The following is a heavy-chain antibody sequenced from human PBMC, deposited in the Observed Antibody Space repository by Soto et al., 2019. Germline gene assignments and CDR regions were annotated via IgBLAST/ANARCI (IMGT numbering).Heavy chain of an antibody. Sequence: QVQLQESGPGLVKPSETLSLTCTVSGGSISSYYWSWIRQRPGKGLEWIGYIYNSGSTNYKPTLKSPVTISVDTSKNQLSLMRSSVTAADAAVYYCSRCPGGSSGWYGNDEAFDIWGQGTMVTVSP. V-gene: IGHV4-59*01. CDR2: IYNSGST. CDR3: SRCPGGSSGWYGNDEAFDI. J-gene: IGHJ3*02. CDR1: GGSISSYY. D-gene: IGHD6-19*01.